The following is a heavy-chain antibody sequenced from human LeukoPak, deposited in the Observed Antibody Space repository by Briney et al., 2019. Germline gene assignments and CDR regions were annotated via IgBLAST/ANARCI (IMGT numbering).Heavy chain of an antibody. CDR3: AKHFDPRSEVGATFFLSGYYFDY. CDR2: IYHSGST. Sequence: SETLSLTCTVSGYSISSGYYWGWIRQPPGKGLEWIGSIYHSGSTYYNPSLKSRVTISVDTSKNQFSLKLSSVTAADTAVYYCAKHFDPRSEVGATFFLSGYYFDYWGQGTLVTVSS. CDR1: GYSISSGYY. D-gene: IGHD1-26*01. V-gene: IGHV4-38-2*02. J-gene: IGHJ4*02.